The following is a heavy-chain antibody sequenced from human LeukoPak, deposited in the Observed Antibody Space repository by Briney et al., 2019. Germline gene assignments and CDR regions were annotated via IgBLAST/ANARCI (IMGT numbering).Heavy chain of an antibody. Sequence: GGSLRLSCTASGFTFSTYEMNWVRQAPGKGLEWVSYISGSGYPTYYADSVKGRFTISRDNAKNPLYLQMNSLRAEDTAIYYCARVRGLEWLLKHLDIWGQGTLVTVSS. CDR3: ARVRGLEWLLKHLDI. V-gene: IGHV3-48*03. D-gene: IGHD3-3*01. CDR2: ISGSGYPT. CDR1: GFTFSTYE. J-gene: IGHJ4*02.